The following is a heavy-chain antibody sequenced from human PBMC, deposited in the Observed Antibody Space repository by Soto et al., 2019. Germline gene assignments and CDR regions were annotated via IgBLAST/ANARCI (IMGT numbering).Heavy chain of an antibody. D-gene: IGHD3-10*01. CDR3: AREVQVHTPAFVY. Sequence: QVQLVQSGAEMKKPGSSVKVSCQSSGGTFNTYTMNWGRQAPGQGPEWMGDISPMFGAANYAPQFQGRVTITADESTGTSYMQLSSLTSEDTALYFCAREVQVHTPAFVYWGQGTLVTVSS. CDR1: GGTFNTYT. V-gene: IGHV1-69*19. J-gene: IGHJ4*02. CDR2: ISPMFGAA.